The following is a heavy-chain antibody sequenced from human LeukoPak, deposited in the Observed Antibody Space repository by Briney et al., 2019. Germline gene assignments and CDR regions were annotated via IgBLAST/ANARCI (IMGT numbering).Heavy chain of an antibody. Sequence: SQTLSLTCAISGDSVSSNSAAWNWIRQSPSRGLEGLGSTYYRSKWYNDYAVSVKSLITSNADTSKNQFYLQLNSVTPEDTAVYYCVRSSPTMMSFAYWGQGTLVTVSS. CDR1: GDSVSSNSAA. V-gene: IGHV6-1*01. D-gene: IGHD6-6*01. CDR2: TYYRSKWYN. CDR3: VRSSPTMMSFAY. J-gene: IGHJ4*02.